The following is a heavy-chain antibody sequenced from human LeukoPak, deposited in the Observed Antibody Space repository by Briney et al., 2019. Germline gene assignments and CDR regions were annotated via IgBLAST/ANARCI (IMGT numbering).Heavy chain of an antibody. CDR2: INPNSGGT. CDR1: GYTFTGYY. Sequence: GASVKVSCKASGYTFTGYYMHWVRQAPGQGLEWIGWINPNSGGTNYAQKFQGRVTMTRDTSISTAYMELSRLRSDDTAVYYCARGRYCSGGSCYFSWFDPWGQGTLVTVSS. J-gene: IGHJ5*02. V-gene: IGHV1-2*02. D-gene: IGHD2-15*01. CDR3: ARGRYCSGGSCYFSWFDP.